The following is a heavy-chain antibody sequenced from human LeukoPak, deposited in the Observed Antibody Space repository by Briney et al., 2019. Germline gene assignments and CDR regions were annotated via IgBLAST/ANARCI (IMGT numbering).Heavy chain of an antibody. J-gene: IGHJ4*02. CDR1: GFIFSSQW. Sequence: GGSLRLSCAASGFIFSSQWMTWVRQAPGKGLEWVANINQDGSEKYYVDSVKGRFTISRDNAKNSLYLQMNSLRAEDTAVYYCARNYDWGQGTLVTVSP. V-gene: IGHV3-7*04. CDR2: INQDGSEK. CDR3: ARNYD. D-gene: IGHD3-16*01.